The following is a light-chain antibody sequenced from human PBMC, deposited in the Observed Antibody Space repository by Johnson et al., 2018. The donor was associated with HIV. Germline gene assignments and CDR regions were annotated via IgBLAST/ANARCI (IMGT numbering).Light chain of an antibody. V-gene: IGLV1-51*02. CDR2: ENN. Sequence: QSVLTQSPSVSAAPGQKVTISCSGSNSNIGNNYVSWYQQFPGTAPKLLIHENNKRPSGIPDRFSGSQSGTSATLGITGLQTGDEADYYCGTWDFSLSARVFGTGTKVTVL. CDR1: NSNIGNNY. J-gene: IGLJ1*01. CDR3: GTWDFSLSARV.